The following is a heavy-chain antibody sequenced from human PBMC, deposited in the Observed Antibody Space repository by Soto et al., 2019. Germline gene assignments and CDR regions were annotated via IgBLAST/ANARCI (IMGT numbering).Heavy chain of an antibody. CDR3: ALRGGAV. J-gene: IGHJ6*02. Sequence: GESLKISCKGLGNSFNNWIGWVRQMPGKGLEWVGIIYPGDSDTRYSPSFQGQVTISADKSISTAYLQWSSLKASDTAMYYCALRGGAVWGQGTTVTVSS. D-gene: IGHD1-26*01. V-gene: IGHV5-51*01. CDR2: IYPGDSDT. CDR1: GNSFNNW.